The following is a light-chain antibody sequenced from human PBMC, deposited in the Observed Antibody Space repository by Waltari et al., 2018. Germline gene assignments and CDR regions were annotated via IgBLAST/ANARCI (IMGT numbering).Light chain of an antibody. Sequence: DVVLTQFPLSLPVSLGQPASISCRSSRSLVHSDGNTSLAWFHHRPGQSPRRLIYHVSKRESGVPDRFSGSGSDTGFTLRITRVEAEDVGIYYCAQTTFWPHTFGQGTKLEI. CDR1: RSLVHSDGNTS. CDR3: AQTTFWPHT. J-gene: IGKJ2*01. V-gene: IGKV2-30*02. CDR2: HVS.